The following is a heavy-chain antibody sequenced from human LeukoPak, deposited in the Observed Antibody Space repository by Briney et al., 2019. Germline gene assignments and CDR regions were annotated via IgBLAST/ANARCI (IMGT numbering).Heavy chain of an antibody. CDR2: IYYSGST. CDR3: AREYYGMDV. Sequence: PSETLSLTCTVSGGSISSYYWSWIQQPPGKGLEWIGYIYYSGSTNYNPSLKSRVTISVDTSKNQFSLKLSSVTAADTAVYYCAREYYGMDVWGQGTTVTVSS. J-gene: IGHJ6*02. V-gene: IGHV4-59*01. CDR1: GGSISSYY.